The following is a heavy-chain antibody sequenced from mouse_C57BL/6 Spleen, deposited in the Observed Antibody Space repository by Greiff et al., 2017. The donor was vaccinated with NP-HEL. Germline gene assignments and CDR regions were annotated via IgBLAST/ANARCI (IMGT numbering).Heavy chain of an antibody. V-gene: IGHV6-3*01. CDR2: IRLKSDNYAT. CDR1: GFTFSNYW. D-gene: IGHD1-1*01. CDR3: TASLTTVVDFDY. J-gene: IGHJ2*01. Sequence: EVMLVESGGGLVQPGGSMKLSCVASGFTFSNYWMNWVRQSPEKGLEWVAQIRLKSDNYATHYAESVKGRFTISRDDSKSSVYLQMNNLRAEDTGIYYCTASLTTVVDFDYWGQGTTLTVSS.